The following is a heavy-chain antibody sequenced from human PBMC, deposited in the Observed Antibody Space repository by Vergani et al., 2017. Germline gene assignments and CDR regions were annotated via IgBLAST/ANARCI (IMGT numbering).Heavy chain of an antibody. CDR1: GGSISSGGYY. D-gene: IGHD6-6*01. J-gene: IGHJ4*02. CDR2: IYYSGST. V-gene: IGHV4-31*03. Sequence: QVQLQESGPGLVKPSQTLSLTCTVSGGSISSGGYYWSWIRQHPGKGLEWIGYIYYSGSTYYNPSLKSRVTISVDTSKNQFSLKLSSVTAADTAVYYCAGVIVDRAARPSIAVWGQGTLVTVSS. CDR3: AGVIVDRAARPSIAV.